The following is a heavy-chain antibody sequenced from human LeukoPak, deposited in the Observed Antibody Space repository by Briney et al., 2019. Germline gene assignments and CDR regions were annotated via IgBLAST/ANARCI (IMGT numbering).Heavy chain of an antibody. D-gene: IGHD3-10*01. Sequence: GSSVKVSCKASGGTFSSYAISWVRQAPGQGLDWKGGIIPIVGTANYAQKFQGRVTITADESTSTAYMELSSLRSEDTAVYYCARFSYAYYYGSGSYRYNWFDPWGQGTLVTVSS. J-gene: IGHJ5*02. CDR3: ARFSYAYYYGSGSYRYNWFDP. V-gene: IGHV1-69*01. CDR1: GGTFSSYA. CDR2: IIPIVGTA.